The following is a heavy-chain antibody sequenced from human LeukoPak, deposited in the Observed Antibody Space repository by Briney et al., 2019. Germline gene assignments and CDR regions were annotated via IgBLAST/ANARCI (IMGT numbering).Heavy chain of an antibody. J-gene: IGHJ3*01. V-gene: IGHV3-7*01. CDR1: GFTFSSYW. D-gene: IGHD3-22*01. CDR3: ARDWLAGNPYHAFDL. Sequence: GGSLRLSCAASGFTFSSYWMSWVRQAPGKGLDCVANIKEDGSEEYYVDSVKGRFSISRDNAKNSLYLQMNSLRAEDTAVYYCARDWLAGNPYHAFDLWGKGTTVTVSS. CDR2: IKEDGSEE.